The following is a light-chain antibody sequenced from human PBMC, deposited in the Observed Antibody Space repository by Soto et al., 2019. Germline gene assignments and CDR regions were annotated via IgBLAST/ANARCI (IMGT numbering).Light chain of an antibody. CDR2: AAS. J-gene: IGKJ1*01. CDR3: QQTYTSVAT. V-gene: IGKV1-39*01. CDR1: QRVDSY. Sequence: DIQLTQSPSSLSASVGDSVTLSCQTSQRVDSYIHWYQHQSGKPPKLLIYAASTLQDGVPSRFSGGGSGTAFSLIITGLQPGDSATYYCQQTYTSVATLGQGTKVDIK.